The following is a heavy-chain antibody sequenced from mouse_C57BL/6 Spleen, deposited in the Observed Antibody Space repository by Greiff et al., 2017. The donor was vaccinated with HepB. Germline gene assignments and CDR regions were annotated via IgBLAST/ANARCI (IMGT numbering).Heavy chain of an antibody. V-gene: IGHV1-50*01. Sequence: QVQLQQSGAELVKPGASVKLSCKASGYTFTSYWMQWVKQRPGQGLEWIGEIDPSDSYTNYNQKFKGKATLTVDTSSSTAYMQLSSLTSEDSAVYYCARKGEGLDYWGLGTSVTVSS. CDR2: IDPSDSYT. CDR1: GYTFTSYW. J-gene: IGHJ4*01. CDR3: ARKGEGLDY.